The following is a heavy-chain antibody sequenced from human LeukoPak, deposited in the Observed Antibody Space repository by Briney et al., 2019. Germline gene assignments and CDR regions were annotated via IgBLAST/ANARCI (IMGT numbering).Heavy chain of an antibody. CDR3: ARHRLGRRFDY. Sequence: SETLSLTCAVYGGSFSGYYWSWIRQPPGKGLEWIGEINHSGSTNYNPSLKSRVTISVDTSKNQFSLKLSSVTAADTAVYYYARHRLGRRFDYWGQGTLVTVSS. V-gene: IGHV4-34*01. CDR2: INHSGST. CDR1: GGSFSGYY. D-gene: IGHD2-21*01. J-gene: IGHJ4*02.